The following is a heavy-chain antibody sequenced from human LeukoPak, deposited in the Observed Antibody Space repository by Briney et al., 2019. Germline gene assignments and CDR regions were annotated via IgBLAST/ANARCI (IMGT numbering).Heavy chain of an antibody. D-gene: IGHD6-19*01. CDR1: GGTFSSYA. CDR3: AGERSSGRDSPPDY. CDR2: IIPIFGTA. Sequence: GASVKVSCKASGGTFSSYAISWVRQAPGRGLEWMGRIIPIFGTANYAQKFQGRVTITTDESTSTAYMELSSLRSEDTAVYYCAGERSSGRDSPPDYWGQGTLVTVSS. V-gene: IGHV1-69*05. J-gene: IGHJ4*02.